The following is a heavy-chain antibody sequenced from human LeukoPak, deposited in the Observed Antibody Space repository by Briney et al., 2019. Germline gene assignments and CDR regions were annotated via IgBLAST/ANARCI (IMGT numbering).Heavy chain of an antibody. CDR3: ASGSSTYGFDI. J-gene: IGHJ3*02. V-gene: IGHV4-59*01. D-gene: IGHD6-13*01. CDR2: IYYSGST. Sequence: PSETLSLTCTVSGGSITSYYWSWIRQPPGKRLEWIGYIYYSGSTNNNPSLKSRVTISVDTSENQFSLKLSSVTAADTAVYYCASGSSTYGFDIWGQGTMVTVSS. CDR1: GGSITSYY.